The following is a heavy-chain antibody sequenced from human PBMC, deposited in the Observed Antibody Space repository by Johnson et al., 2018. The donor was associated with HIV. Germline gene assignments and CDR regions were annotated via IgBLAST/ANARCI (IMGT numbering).Heavy chain of an antibody. CDR2: ISYDGSNK. V-gene: IGHV3-30*04. J-gene: IGHJ3*02. CDR3: AKVPGSSSSKEGRGAFDI. Sequence: QVQLVESGGGVVQPERSLRLSCSASGFTFSNYAMHWVRQAPGKGLEWVAVISYDGSNKYYADSVKGRFTISRDNSKNTLYLQMNSLRAEDTAVYYCAKVPGSSSSKEGRGAFDIWGQGTMVTVSS. D-gene: IGHD6-6*01. CDR1: GFTFSNYA.